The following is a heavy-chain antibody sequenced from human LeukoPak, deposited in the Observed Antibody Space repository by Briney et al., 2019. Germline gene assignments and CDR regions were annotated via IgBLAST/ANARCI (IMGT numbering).Heavy chain of an antibody. CDR2: ISGSGGST. CDR3: AKEGYSSTWNADFDF. Sequence: GGSLRLSCLASGFTVSGYYMNWVRQAPGKGLEWVSAISGSGGSTYYADSVKGRFTISRDNSKNTLYLQMNSLRAEDTAVYYCAKEGYSSTWNADFDFGGQGTLVTVSS. J-gene: IGHJ4*02. D-gene: IGHD6-13*01. V-gene: IGHV3-23*01. CDR1: GFTVSGYY.